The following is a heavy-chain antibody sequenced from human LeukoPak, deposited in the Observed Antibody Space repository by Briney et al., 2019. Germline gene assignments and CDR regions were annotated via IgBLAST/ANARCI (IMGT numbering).Heavy chain of an antibody. V-gene: IGHV3-23*01. CDR2: IGASGGST. D-gene: IGHD3-9*01. J-gene: IGHJ4*02. CDR1: GFTFSSYA. CDR3: AKAEGYDILTGLDY. Sequence: GGSLRLSCATSGFTFSSYAMSWVRQAPGKGLEWVSGIGASGGSTYYADSVKGRFTISRDNSKNTLYLQMNSLRTEDTAVYYCAKAEGYDILTGLDYWGQGTLVTVSA.